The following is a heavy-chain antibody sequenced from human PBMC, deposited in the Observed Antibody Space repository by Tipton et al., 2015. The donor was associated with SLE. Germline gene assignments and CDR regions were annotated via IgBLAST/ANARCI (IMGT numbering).Heavy chain of an antibody. V-gene: IGHV4-39*01. D-gene: IGHD3-3*01. CDR2: IYYSGST. Sequence: PGLVKPSETLSLTCTVSGGSISSSSYYWGWIRQPPGKGLEWIGSIYYSGSTYYNPSLKSRVTISVDTSKNQFSLKLSSVTAADTAVYYCARHYWTATYYDFWSGIALTAEYFQHWGQGTLVTVSS. J-gene: IGHJ1*01. CDR3: ARHYWTATYYDFWSGIALTAEYFQH. CDR1: GGSISSSSYY.